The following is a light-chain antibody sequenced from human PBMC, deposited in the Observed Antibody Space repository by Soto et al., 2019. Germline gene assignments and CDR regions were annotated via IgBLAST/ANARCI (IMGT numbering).Light chain of an antibody. J-gene: IGLJ2*01. V-gene: IGLV2-14*01. CDR3: SPYTNTHTLI. CDR1: SSDIIGYNY. Sequence: QSALTQPASVSGSPGQSITISCTGTSSDIIGYNYVSWYQQHPVKAPTLIIYEVSNRPSGVSNRFSGSKSGNTASLTISELQAEDEADYYCSPYTNTHTLIFGGGTKLTVL. CDR2: EVS.